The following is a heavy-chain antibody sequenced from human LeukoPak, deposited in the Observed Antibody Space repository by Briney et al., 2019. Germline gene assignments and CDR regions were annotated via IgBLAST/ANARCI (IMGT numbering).Heavy chain of an antibody. CDR2: ISAYSDNT. J-gene: IGHJ3*02. CDR3: ARPVYDSSDLDAFDI. CDR1: GYTFSTYG. D-gene: IGHD3-22*01. V-gene: IGHV1-18*01. Sequence: ASVKVSCKASGYTFSTYGINWVRQAPGQGLEWMGWISAYSDNTNYAQKLQGRVTMNRDTSTSTAYMELRSLRSDDTAVYYCARPVYDSSDLDAFDIWGQGTMVTVSS.